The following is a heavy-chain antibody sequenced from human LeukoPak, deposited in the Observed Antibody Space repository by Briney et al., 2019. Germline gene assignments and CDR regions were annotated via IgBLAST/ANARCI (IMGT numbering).Heavy chain of an antibody. D-gene: IGHD7-27*01. Sequence: PGRSLRLSCAASGFTFSSYYMSWVRQAPGKGLEWVANIKRDGSEKYYVDSVKGRFTVSRDNAKNSLYLQMNSLRGEDTAVYYCARDLNARISFELGYWGQGTLVTVSS. CDR2: IKRDGSEK. V-gene: IGHV3-7*01. CDR3: ARDLNARISFELGY. CDR1: GFTFSSYY. J-gene: IGHJ4*02.